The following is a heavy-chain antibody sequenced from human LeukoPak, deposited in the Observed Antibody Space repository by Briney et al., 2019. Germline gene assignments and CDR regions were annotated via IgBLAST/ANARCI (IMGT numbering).Heavy chain of an antibody. D-gene: IGHD6-13*01. V-gene: IGHV4-4*07. CDR2: IYSSGNT. CDR3: ARTLDKDSSSAPYYYYMDV. J-gene: IGHJ6*03. CDR1: GGSIRSNY. Sequence: SETLSLTCTVSGGSIRSNYWSWIRQSAGKGLEWIGRIYSSGNTNYNPSFESRVTMSVDTSKNQLSLKLKSVTAADTAVYYCARTLDKDSSSAPYYYYMDVWGRGTTVTVSS.